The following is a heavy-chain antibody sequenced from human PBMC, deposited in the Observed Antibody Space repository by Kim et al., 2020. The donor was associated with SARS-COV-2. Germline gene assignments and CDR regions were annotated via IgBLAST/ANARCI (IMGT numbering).Heavy chain of an antibody. V-gene: IGHV1-3*01. Sequence: ASVKVSCKASGYTFTSYAMHWVRQAPGQRLEWMGWINAGNGNTKYSQKFQGRVTITRDTSASTAYMELSSLTSEDTAVYYCARGWLVRGVIITNWFDPWGHGTLVTVSS. CDR3: ARGWLVRGVIITNWFDP. CDR1: GYTFTSYA. D-gene: IGHD3-10*01. CDR2: INAGNGNT. J-gene: IGHJ5*02.